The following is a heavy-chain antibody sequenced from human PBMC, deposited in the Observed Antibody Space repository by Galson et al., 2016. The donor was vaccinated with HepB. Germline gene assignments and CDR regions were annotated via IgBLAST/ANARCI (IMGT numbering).Heavy chain of an antibody. CDR1: GASISSSDYY. CDR3: AREAVAYDPIFDY. Sequence: TLSLTCTVSGASISSSDYYWNWIRQSAGKGLEWIGRIYKNGGTNYNPSLRSRVSISLDTSKNQFSLKLNSVTAADPAVYFCAREAVAYDPIFDYWGQGTLVTVSS. CDR2: IYKNGGT. J-gene: IGHJ4*02. D-gene: IGHD4-23*01. V-gene: IGHV4-61*02.